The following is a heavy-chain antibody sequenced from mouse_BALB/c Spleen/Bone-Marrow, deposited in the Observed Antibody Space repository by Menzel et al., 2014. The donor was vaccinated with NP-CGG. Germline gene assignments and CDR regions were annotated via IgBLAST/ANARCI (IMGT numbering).Heavy chain of an antibody. D-gene: IGHD2-2*01. V-gene: IGHV2-9*02. CDR1: GFSLTSYG. Sequence: VHLVESGPGLVAPSQSLSITCTVCGFSLTSYGVHWVRQPPGKGLEWLGVIWAGGSTNYNSALMSRLSISKDNSKSQIFLKMNSLQTDDTAMYCCARDREYGYYYAMDYWGQGTSVTVSS. CDR2: IWAGGST. J-gene: IGHJ4*01. CDR3: ARDREYGYYYAMDY.